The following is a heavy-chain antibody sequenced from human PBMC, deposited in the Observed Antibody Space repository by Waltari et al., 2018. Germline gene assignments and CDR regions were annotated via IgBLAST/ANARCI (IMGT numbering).Heavy chain of an antibody. Sequence: QEQLVQSGAEVRKPGASVKVSCKATGYSFTGYYIHWVRQAPGQGLEWLGWINPNRAGKDYAQKFQGRVTMTRDTSSHTVYMELSRLTSDDSAVYYCARGGVSYYDFWTGYYPYMDVWGKGTTVTISS. CDR3: ARGGVSYYDFWTGYYPYMDV. V-gene: IGHV1-2*02. D-gene: IGHD3-3*01. CDR1: GYSFTGYY. CDR2: INPNRAGK. J-gene: IGHJ6*03.